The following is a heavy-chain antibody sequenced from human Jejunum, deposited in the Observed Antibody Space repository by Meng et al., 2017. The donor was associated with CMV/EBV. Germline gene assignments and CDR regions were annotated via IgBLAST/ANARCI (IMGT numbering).Heavy chain of an antibody. CDR2: MSSDGSNI. CDR3: ARDGDACTNGKCYLDY. V-gene: IGHV3-30-3*01. Sequence: TFSKYAMHWVRQAQGKGLEWVTLMSSDGSNIRYADSVMGRFTISRDNSKNTLYLQMNSLRPEDTGVYYCARDGDACTNGKCYLDYWGQGTLVTVSS. D-gene: IGHD2-8*01. CDR1: TFSKYA. J-gene: IGHJ4*02.